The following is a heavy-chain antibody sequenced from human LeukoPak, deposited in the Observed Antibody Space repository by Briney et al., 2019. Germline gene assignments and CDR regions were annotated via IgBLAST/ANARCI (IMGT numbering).Heavy chain of an antibody. CDR3: ARGGATRGRFEN. V-gene: IGHV3-7*01. CDR2: MREDGREI. J-gene: IGHJ4*02. Sequence: GGSLRLSCAASGFPFNVQTMSWVRQAPGKGLDWVASMREDGREIYYVDSAKGRFTISRDNPKNSLYLQMNFLRAEDTAVYYCARGGATRGRFENWVQGTLVTVSS. CDR1: GFPFNVQT. D-gene: IGHD1-26*01.